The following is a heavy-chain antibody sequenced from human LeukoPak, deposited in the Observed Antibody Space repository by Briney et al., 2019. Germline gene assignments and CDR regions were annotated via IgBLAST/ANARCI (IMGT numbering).Heavy chain of an antibody. J-gene: IGHJ4*02. CDR3: ARDTGALVTHFDY. V-gene: IGHV3-53*01. Sequence: GGSLRLSCAASGFTFSTYSMNWVRQAPEKGLEWVSVIYSSGTTYYADSVKGRFTISRDNSKNTLFLQMNSLRVEDTAVYYCARDTGALVTHFDYWGQGTLVTVSS. CDR1: GFTFSTYS. D-gene: IGHD5-18*01. CDR2: IYSSGTT.